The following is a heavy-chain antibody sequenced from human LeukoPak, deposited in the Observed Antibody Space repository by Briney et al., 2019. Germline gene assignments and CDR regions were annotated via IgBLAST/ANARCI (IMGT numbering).Heavy chain of an antibody. V-gene: IGHV1-18*01. CDR3: ARDRGIVVVITSYYYYGMDV. CDR1: GYTFTSYA. D-gene: IGHD3-22*01. CDR2: ISAYNGNT. Sequence: ASVKVSCKASGYTFTSYAMHWVRQAPGQRLEWMGWISAYNGNTNYAQKLQGRVTMTTDTSTSTAYMELRSLRSDDTAVYYCARDRGIVVVITSYYYYGMDVWGQGTTVTVSS. J-gene: IGHJ6*02.